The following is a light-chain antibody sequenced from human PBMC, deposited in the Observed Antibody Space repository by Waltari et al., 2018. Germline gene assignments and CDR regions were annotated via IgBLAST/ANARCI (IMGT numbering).Light chain of an antibody. V-gene: IGLV2-14*03. CDR1: SSDIGSYNY. J-gene: IGLJ2*01. CDR3: SSYMDTTALEL. CDR2: YVT. Sequence: QSALTQPASVSGSPGQSITISCTGTSSDIGSYNYVSWYQQHPGKAPKLIIFYVTNRPSGVSNRFSGSKSGNTASLIISGLQGEDEADYYCSSYMDTTALELFGGGTSLTVL.